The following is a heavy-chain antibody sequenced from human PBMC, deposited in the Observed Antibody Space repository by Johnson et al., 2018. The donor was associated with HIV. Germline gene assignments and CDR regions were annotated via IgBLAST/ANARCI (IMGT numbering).Heavy chain of an antibody. CDR3: ARDYGQWLVPGAFDI. J-gene: IGHJ3*02. Sequence: QVQLVESGGGVVQPGRSLRLSCAASGFTFSSYAMHWVRQAPCKGLEWVAVISYDGSNKYYADSVKGRFTISRDNSKNTLYLQMNSLRAEDTAVYYCARDYGQWLVPGAFDIWGQGTMVTVSS. V-gene: IGHV3-30*04. D-gene: IGHD6-19*01. CDR2: ISYDGSNK. CDR1: GFTFSSYA.